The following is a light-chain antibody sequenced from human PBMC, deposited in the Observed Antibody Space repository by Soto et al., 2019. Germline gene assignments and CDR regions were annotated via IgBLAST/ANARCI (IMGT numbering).Light chain of an antibody. Sequence: QLVLTQPPSASASLGASVTLTCTLSSGYSNYKVDWYQQRPGKGPRFVMRVGTGGIVGSKGDGIPDRFSVLGSGLNRYLTIKNIQEEDESDYHCGADHGSGSNCVWVFGGGTKVTVL. V-gene: IGLV9-49*01. CDR2: VGTGGIVG. CDR1: SGYSNYK. J-gene: IGLJ3*02. CDR3: GADHGSGSNCVWV.